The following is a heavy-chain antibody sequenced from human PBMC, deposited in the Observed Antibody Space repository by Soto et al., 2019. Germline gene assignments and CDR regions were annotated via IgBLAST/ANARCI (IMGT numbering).Heavy chain of an antibody. V-gene: IGHV3-48*01. D-gene: IGHD4-17*01. CDR2: ISSSTNTI. Sequence: EVQLVESGGGLVQPGGSLRLSCAASGFTFSSYSMNWVRQAPGKGLEWVSYISSSTNTIYYADSVKGRFTISRDNANNSLYLQMNYLRAEDTGVYYCARDNYGDYLLGYWGQGTLVTVSS. CDR3: ARDNYGDYLLGY. CDR1: GFTFSSYS. J-gene: IGHJ4*02.